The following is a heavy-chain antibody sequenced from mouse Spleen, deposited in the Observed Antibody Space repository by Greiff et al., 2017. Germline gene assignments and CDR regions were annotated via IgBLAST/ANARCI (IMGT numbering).Heavy chain of an antibody. D-gene: IGHD1-1*01. J-gene: IGHJ3*01. CDR2: IDPETGGT. CDR3: TRWGYYGSSLFAY. CDR1: GYTFTDYE. V-gene: IGHV1-15*01. Sequence: VQLQQSGAELVRPGASVTLSCKASGYTFTDYEMHWVKQTPVHGLEWIGAIDPETGGTAYNQKFKGKAILTADKSSSTAYMELRSLTSEDSAVYYCTRWGYYGSSLFAYWGQGTLVTVSA.